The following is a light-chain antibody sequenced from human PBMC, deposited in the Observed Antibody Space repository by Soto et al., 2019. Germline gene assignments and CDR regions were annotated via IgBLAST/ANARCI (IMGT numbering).Light chain of an antibody. V-gene: IGKV3-15*01. CDR1: QSVRSN. Sequence: EIVMTQSPAALSLSPGERATLSCRASQSVRSNLAWYQQRPGQAPRLLIYAASIGATGVPARFSGSGSGTEFTLTISSLQSEDFAIYFCQQYNDWPGTFGQGTKVEIK. CDR2: AAS. CDR3: QQYNDWPGT. J-gene: IGKJ1*01.